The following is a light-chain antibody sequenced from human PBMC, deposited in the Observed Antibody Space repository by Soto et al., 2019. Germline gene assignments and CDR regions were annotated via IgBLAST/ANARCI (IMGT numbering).Light chain of an antibody. CDR2: TTD. CDR1: TGAVTSGNY. Sequence: QTVVTQEPLLTVSPGGTVTLTCASSTGAVTSGNYPSWFQQKPGQAPRTLIYTTDDKHSWTPARFSGSLLGGKAALTLSGVQPEDEAEYYCLLYYGGAHLVFGGGTKLTVL. J-gene: IGLJ3*02. CDR3: LLYYGGAHLV. V-gene: IGLV7-43*01.